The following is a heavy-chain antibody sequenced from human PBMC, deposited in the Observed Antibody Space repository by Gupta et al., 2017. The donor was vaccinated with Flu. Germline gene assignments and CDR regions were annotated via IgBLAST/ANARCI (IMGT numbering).Heavy chain of an antibody. Sequence: QVPGKGLEWVSAISASGGSTYYADSVKGRFTISRDNSKNTLYLQMNSLRAEDTAVYYCAKGTGGSSWYKIDYWGQGTLVTVSS. CDR3: AKGTGGSSWYKIDY. D-gene: IGHD6-13*01. V-gene: IGHV3-23*01. CDR2: ISASGGST. J-gene: IGHJ4*02.